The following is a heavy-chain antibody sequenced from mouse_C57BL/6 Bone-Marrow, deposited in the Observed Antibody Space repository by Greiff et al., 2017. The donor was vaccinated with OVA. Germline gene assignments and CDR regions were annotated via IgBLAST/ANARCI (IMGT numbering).Heavy chain of an antibody. CDR1: GYTFTSYW. J-gene: IGHJ3*01. Sequence: QVQLQQPGAELVKPGASVKMSCKASGYTFTSYWITWVKQRPGQGLEWIGDIYPGSGSTNYNEKFKSKATLTVDTSSSTAYMQLSSLTSEDSAVYYCARGKIRNPAWFAYWGQGTRVTVSA. CDR3: ARGKIRNPAWFAY. V-gene: IGHV1-55*01. CDR2: IYPGSGST. D-gene: IGHD3-2*02.